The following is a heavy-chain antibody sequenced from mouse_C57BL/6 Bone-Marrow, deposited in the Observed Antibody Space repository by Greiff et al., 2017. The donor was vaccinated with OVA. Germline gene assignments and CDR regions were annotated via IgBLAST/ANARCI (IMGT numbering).Heavy chain of an antibody. CDR3: ASAYGSRFAY. Sequence: VKLMESGPGLVAPSQSLSITCTVSGFSLTSYGVDWVRQSPGKGLEWLGVIWGVGSTNYNSALKSRLSISKDNSKSQVFLNMNSLQTNDTAMYYCASAYGSRFAYWGQGTLVTVSA. D-gene: IGHD1-1*01. V-gene: IGHV2-6*01. CDR1: GFSLTSYG. J-gene: IGHJ3*01. CDR2: IWGVGST.